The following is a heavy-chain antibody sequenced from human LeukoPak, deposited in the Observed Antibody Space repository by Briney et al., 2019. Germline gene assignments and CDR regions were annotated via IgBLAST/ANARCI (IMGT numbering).Heavy chain of an antibody. CDR2: IWHTGNT. V-gene: IGHV4-4*02. J-gene: IGHJ4*02. Sequence: SGTLSLTCAVSGGSISSSNWWSWVRQAPGKGLEWIGEIWHTGNTNYNPSLKSRVTISRDTSKNQFSLKLSSVTAADTAVYYCARHGISGTYYAAFGYWGQGALVTVSS. D-gene: IGHD1-26*01. CDR3: ARHGISGTYYAAFGY. CDR1: GGSISSSNW.